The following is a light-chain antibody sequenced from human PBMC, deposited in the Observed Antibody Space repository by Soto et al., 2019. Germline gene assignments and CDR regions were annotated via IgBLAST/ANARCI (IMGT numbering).Light chain of an antibody. J-gene: IGKJ1*01. CDR3: QQYNSYPWT. Sequence: DIQMIQSPSALSASVGDRVTVTCRASQSISRRLAWYQQKPGKAPKLLIYDASSLESGVPAGFSGSGSGTQFTLTISSLLPDDFATYYCQQYNSYPWTFGQGTRVEIK. V-gene: IGKV1-5*01. CDR1: QSISRR. CDR2: DAS.